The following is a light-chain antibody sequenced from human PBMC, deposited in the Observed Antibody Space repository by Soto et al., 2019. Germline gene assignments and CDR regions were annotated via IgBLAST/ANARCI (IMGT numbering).Light chain of an antibody. V-gene: IGKV1-5*03. J-gene: IGKJ1*01. CDR3: QQSYSTPRS. CDR1: QSISSW. CDR2: KAS. Sequence: DIQMTQSPSTLSASVGARVTITCRASQSISSWLAWYQQKPGKAPKLLIYKASTLESGVPSRFSGSGSGTDFTLTISSLQPEDFATYYCQQSYSTPRSFGQGTKVDIK.